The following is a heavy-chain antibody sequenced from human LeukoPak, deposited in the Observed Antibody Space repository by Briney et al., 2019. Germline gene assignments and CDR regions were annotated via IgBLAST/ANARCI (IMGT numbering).Heavy chain of an antibody. D-gene: IGHD3-22*01. V-gene: IGHV4-4*07. CDR3: ARDPSSWGSGYYFDAFDI. Sequence: SETLSLTCTVSGGSISSYYWSWIRQPAGKGLEWIGRIYTSGSTNYNPSLKSRVTTSVDTSKNQFSLKLSSVTAADTAVYYCARDPSSWGSGYYFDAFDIWGQGTMVTVSS. CDR1: GGSISSYY. CDR2: IYTSGST. J-gene: IGHJ3*02.